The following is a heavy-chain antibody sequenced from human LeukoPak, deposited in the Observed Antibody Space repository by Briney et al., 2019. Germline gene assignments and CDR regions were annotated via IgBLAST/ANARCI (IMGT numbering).Heavy chain of an antibody. CDR2: INGSGDAT. CDR1: GFLFSHYT. V-gene: IGHV3-23*01. D-gene: IGHD3-10*01. Sequence: GGSLRLSCAVSGFLFSHYTMTWVRQGPGKGLEWVSSINGSGDATLYADSVMGRFTISRDNAKNTVSLQMNNLRAEDTAVYYCAKSDCGSDGCKLLNYWGQGTLVIASS. J-gene: IGHJ4*02. CDR3: AKSDCGSDGCKLLNY.